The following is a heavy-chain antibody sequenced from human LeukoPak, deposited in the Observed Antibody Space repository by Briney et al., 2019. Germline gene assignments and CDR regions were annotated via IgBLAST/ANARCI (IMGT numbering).Heavy chain of an antibody. CDR2: ISSSGSTI. D-gene: IGHD6-19*01. CDR3: AREIDRYSSGWYKGFDY. V-gene: IGHV3-11*04. CDR1: GFTFSDHY. Sequence: GGSLRLSCAASGFTFSDHYMSWIRQAPGKGLEWVSYISSSGSTIYYADSVKGRFTISRDNAKNSLYLQMNSLRAEDTAVYYCAREIDRYSSGWYKGFDYWGQGTLVTVSS. J-gene: IGHJ4*02.